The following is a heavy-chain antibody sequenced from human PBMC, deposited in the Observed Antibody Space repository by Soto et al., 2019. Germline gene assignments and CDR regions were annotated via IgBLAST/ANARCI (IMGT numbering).Heavy chain of an antibody. CDR3: ARDRYCSGGSCYYDAFDI. V-gene: IGHV4-59*01. CDR2: IYYSGST. Sequence: SETLSLTCPVSGGSISSYYWSWIRQPPGKGLEWIGYIYYSGSTNYNPSLKSRVTISVDTSKNQFSLKLSSVTAADTAVYYCARDRYCSGGSCYYDAFDIWGQGTMVT. CDR1: GGSISSYY. J-gene: IGHJ3*02. D-gene: IGHD2-15*01.